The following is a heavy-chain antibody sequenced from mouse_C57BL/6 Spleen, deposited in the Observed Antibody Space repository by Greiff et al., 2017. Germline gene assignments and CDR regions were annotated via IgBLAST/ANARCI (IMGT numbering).Heavy chain of an antibody. CDR3: ARRGYDY. Sequence: VQLRQPGAELVMPGASVKLSCKASGYTFTSYWMHWVKQRPGQGLEWIGEIDPSDSYTNYNQKFKGKSTLTVDKSSSTAYMQLSSLTSEDSAVYYCARRGYDYWGQGTTLTVSS. CDR1: GYTFTSYW. D-gene: IGHD2-14*01. CDR2: IDPSDSYT. V-gene: IGHV1-69*01. J-gene: IGHJ2*01.